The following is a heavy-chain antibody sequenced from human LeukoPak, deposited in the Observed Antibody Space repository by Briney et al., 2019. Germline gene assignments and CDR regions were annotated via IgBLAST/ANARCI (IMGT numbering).Heavy chain of an antibody. CDR3: ARERLRLPLVYGMDV. CDR1: GYTFTSYY. J-gene: IGHJ6*02. CDR2: INPSGGST. Sequence: ASVKVSFKSSGYTFTSYYMHWVRQPPGQGLEWMGIINPSGGSTSYAQKFQGRVPMTRDTSTSTVYMELSSLRSEDTAVYYCARERLRLPLVYGMDVWGQGTTVTVSS. V-gene: IGHV1-46*01. D-gene: IGHD3-16*01.